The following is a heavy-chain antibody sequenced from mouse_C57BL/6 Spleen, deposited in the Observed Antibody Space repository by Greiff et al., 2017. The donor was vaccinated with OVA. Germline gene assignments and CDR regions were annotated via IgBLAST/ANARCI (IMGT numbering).Heavy chain of an antibody. D-gene: IGHD2-4*01. V-gene: IGHV1-61*01. J-gene: IGHJ3*01. CDR2: IYPSDSET. Sequence: QVQLQQPGAELVRPGSSVKLSCKASGYTFTSYWMDWVKQRPGQGLEWIGNIYPSDSETHYNQKFKDKATLTVDKSSSTAYMQLSSLTSEDSAVYYCARPSYDYDRFAYWGQGTLVTVSA. CDR3: ARPSYDYDRFAY. CDR1: GYTFTSYW.